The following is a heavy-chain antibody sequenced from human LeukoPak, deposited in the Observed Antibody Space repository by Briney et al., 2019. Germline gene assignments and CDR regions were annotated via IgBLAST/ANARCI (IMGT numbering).Heavy chain of an antibody. J-gene: IGHJ4*02. CDR2: IYYSGST. D-gene: IGHD3-10*01. CDR3: ARDPDYYGSERPV. Sequence: SETLSLTCTASGGSISSSSYYWGWIRQPPGKGLECIGSIYYSGSTNYNPSLKSRVTIPVDTSKNQFSLKLSSVTAADTAVYYCARDPDYYGSERPVWGLGTLVTVSS. CDR1: GGSISSSSYY. V-gene: IGHV4-39*07.